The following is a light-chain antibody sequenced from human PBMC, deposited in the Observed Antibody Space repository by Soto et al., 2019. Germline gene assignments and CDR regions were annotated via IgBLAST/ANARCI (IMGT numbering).Light chain of an antibody. J-gene: IGKJ5*01. CDR3: QQRSNWPIT. V-gene: IGKV3-11*01. Sequence: EIVLTQSPATLSLSPGERATLSCRASQSVSSYLAWYQQKPGQAPRLLIYEASNMATGIPARFSGSGSGTDFTLTISSLEPEDFAVYYCQQRSNWPITFGQGTRLEIK. CDR1: QSVSSY. CDR2: EAS.